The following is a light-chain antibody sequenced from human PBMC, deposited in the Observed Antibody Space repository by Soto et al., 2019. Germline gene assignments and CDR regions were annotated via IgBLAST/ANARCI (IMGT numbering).Light chain of an antibody. CDR3: ISYPATRQYV. V-gene: IGLV2-14*01. Sequence: QSALTQPASVSGSPGQSITISCTGTSSDVGGYNYVSWYQHHPGKAPKLIISGVSNRPSGVSNRFSGSKSDNTASLTISGLQADDEADYYCISYPATRQYVFGTGTKLTVL. J-gene: IGLJ1*01. CDR1: SSDVGGYNY. CDR2: GVS.